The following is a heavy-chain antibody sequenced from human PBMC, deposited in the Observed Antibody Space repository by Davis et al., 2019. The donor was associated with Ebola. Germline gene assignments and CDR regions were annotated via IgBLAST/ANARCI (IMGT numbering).Heavy chain of an antibody. J-gene: IGHJ4*02. Sequence: SETLSLTCTVSGGSVSSGGYYGNWIRQPPGKGLEWIGYIYYRGSTEYNPSLKSRVSMSVDTSKNQFSLELTSVTAADTARYYCARAPGKGVFDYWGQGALVTVSS. V-gene: IGHV4-61*08. D-gene: IGHD2-8*01. CDR2: IYYRGST. CDR1: GGSVSSGGYY. CDR3: ARAPGKGVFDY.